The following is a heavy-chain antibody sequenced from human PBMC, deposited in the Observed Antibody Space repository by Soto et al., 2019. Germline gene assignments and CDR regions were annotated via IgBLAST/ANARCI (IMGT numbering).Heavy chain of an antibody. D-gene: IGHD3-22*01. V-gene: IGHV1-69*13. CDR2: IIPIFGTA. CDR1: GGTFSSYA. Sequence: SVKVSCKASGGTFSSYAISWVRQAPGQGLEWMGGIIPIFGTANYAQKFQGRVTITADESTSTAYMELSSLRSEDTAVYYCARDRVYYYDSSGYSHFDYWGQGTLVTVSS. J-gene: IGHJ4*02. CDR3: ARDRVYYYDSSGYSHFDY.